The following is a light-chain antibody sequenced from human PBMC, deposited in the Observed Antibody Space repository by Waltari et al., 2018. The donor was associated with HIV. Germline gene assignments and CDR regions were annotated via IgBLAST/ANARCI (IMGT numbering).Light chain of an antibody. CDR1: ANVRGD. J-gene: IGKJ4*01. Sequence: DTQMTQPPSSLSASVGDRVTTTCRASANVRGDLGWFQQTAGKAPKRLIYAVSNLQGGVPSRFNGSGFATEFTLTISSLQPEDFATYYCLQYNAFPLTFGGGTRV. V-gene: IGKV1-17*01. CDR3: LQYNAFPLT. CDR2: AVS.